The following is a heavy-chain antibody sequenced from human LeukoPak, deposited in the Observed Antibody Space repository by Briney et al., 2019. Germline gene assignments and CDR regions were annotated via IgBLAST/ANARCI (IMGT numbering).Heavy chain of an antibody. CDR1: GGSIITHN. CDR2: IYYSGNT. Sequence: SETLSLTCRVSGGSIITHNWNWIRQPPGKGLEWIGYIYYSGNTNYNPSLKSRVTISVDTSKNQFSLKLSSVTAADTAVYYCARGFYYNDSSGYFWFDPWGQGTLVTVSS. V-gene: IGHV4-59*08. D-gene: IGHD3-22*01. J-gene: IGHJ5*02. CDR3: ARGFYYNDSSGYFWFDP.